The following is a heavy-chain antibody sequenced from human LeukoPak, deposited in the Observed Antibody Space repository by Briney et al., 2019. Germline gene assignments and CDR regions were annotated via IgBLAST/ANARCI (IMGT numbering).Heavy chain of an antibody. J-gene: IGHJ3*02. V-gene: IGHV1-2*02. CDR1: GYTFTSYG. CDR3: AREIKLYDRMNNDAFDI. D-gene: IGHD3-22*01. CDR2: INPNSGGT. Sequence: ASVKVSCKASGYTFTSYGISWVRQAPGQGLEWMGWINPNSGGTNYAQKFQGRVTMTRDTSISTAYMELSRLRSDDTAVYYCAREIKLYDRMNNDAFDIWGQGTMVTVSS.